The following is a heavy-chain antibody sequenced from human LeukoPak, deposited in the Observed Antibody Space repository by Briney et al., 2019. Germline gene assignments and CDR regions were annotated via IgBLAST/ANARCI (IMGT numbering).Heavy chain of an antibody. CDR1: GFTFSSYA. Sequence: PGGSLRLSCAASGFTFSSYAMSRVRQAPGKGLEWVSAISGSGGSTYYADSVKGRFTISRDNSKNTLYLQMNSLRAEDTAVYYCAKVSVLADAFDIWGQGTMVTVSS. D-gene: IGHD2/OR15-2a*01. J-gene: IGHJ3*02. CDR2: ISGSGGST. CDR3: AKVSVLADAFDI. V-gene: IGHV3-23*01.